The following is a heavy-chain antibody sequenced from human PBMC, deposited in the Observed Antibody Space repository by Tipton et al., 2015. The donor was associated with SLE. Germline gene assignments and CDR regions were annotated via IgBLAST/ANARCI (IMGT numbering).Heavy chain of an antibody. CDR3: AKPTGSGGYFDH. CDR1: GGSISSSSYY. D-gene: IGHD3-10*01. Sequence: TLSLTCTVSGGSISSSSYYWGWIRQSPGKGLEWIGSIYYSGSTYYNPSLKSRVTISVDTSKNQFSLKLSSVTGADTAIYYCAKPTGSGGYFDHWGQGAQVTVSS. J-gene: IGHJ4*02. CDR2: IYYSGST. V-gene: IGHV4-39*01.